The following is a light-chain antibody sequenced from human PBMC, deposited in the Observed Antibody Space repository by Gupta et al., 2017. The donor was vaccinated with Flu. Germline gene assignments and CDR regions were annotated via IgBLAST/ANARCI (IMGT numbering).Light chain of an antibody. Sequence: QSITISCTGTSSDIGSYNYVSWYQQHPGKAPKLMIYEVSNRPSGVSNRFSGSKSGNTASLTISGLQAEDEAHYYCSSYATTTVVFGGGTTLTVL. J-gene: IGLJ3*02. CDR2: EVS. V-gene: IGLV2-14*01. CDR1: SSDIGSYNY. CDR3: SSYATTTVV.